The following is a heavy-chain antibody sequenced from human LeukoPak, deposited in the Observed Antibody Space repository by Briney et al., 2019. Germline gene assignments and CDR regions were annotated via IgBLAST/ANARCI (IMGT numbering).Heavy chain of an antibody. D-gene: IGHD3-9*01. J-gene: IGHJ4*02. Sequence: PGGSLRLSCAASGFTFSDYAMSWVRQAPGKGLERVSGISGGGGSTYYADSVKGRFTISRDNSKNTLYLQMNSLRAEDTPVYYCAKDRRYDILTGYRSPSSDYWGQGTLVTVSS. CDR2: ISGGGGST. CDR3: AKDRRYDILTGYRSPSSDY. V-gene: IGHV3-23*01. CDR1: GFTFSDYA.